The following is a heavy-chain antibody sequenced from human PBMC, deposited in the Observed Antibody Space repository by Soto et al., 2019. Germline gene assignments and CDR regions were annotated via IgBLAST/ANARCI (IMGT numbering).Heavy chain of an antibody. V-gene: IGHV3-21*01. CDR2: ISSSSSYI. J-gene: IGHJ4*02. CDR1: GFTFSSYS. D-gene: IGHD1-7*01. CDR3: ARDGNNWNYGVYYFDY. Sequence: GGSLRLSCAASGFTFSSYSMNWVRQAPGKGLEWVSSISSSSSYIYYADSVKGRFTISRDNAKNSLYLQMNSLRAEDTAVYYCARDGNNWNYGVYYFDYWGQGTPVTVSS.